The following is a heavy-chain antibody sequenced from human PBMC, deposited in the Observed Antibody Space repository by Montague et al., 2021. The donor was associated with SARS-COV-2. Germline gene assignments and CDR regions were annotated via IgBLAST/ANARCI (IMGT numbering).Heavy chain of an antibody. CDR1: GGSISSGSYY. CDR3: ARASAGYDSSGYYADRSAFDI. V-gene: IGHV4-61*02. Sequence: TLSLTCTVSGGSISSGSYYWSWIRQPAGKGLEWIGRIYTSGSTNYNPSLKSRVTISVDTSKNQFSLKLSSVTAADTAVHYCARASAGYDSSGYYADRSAFDIWGQGTMVTVSS. D-gene: IGHD3-22*01. J-gene: IGHJ3*02. CDR2: IYTSGST.